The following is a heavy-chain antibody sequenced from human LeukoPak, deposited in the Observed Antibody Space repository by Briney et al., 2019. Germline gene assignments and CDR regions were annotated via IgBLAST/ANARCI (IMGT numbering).Heavy chain of an antibody. CDR1: GYTFTSYD. Sequence: ASVKVSCKASGYTFTSYDINWVRQATGQGLEWMGWMNPNSGNTGYAQKFQGRVTMTRNTSISTAYMELSSLRSEDTAVYYCASREDCSSTSCYGGGDYWGQGTLVTVSS. CDR2: MNPNSGNT. V-gene: IGHV1-8*01. J-gene: IGHJ4*02. CDR3: ASREDCSSTSCYGGGDY. D-gene: IGHD2-2*01.